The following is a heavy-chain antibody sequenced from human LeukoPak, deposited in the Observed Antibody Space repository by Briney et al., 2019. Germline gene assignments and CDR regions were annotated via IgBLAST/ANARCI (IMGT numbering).Heavy chain of an antibody. J-gene: IGHJ4*02. D-gene: IGHD3-10*02. Sequence: GGSLRLSCAASGFSISDYSINWVRQAPGKGLEWVASISNGGYPTYYVDSVRGRFTISRDDARNSLFLQMNGLRADDTAVYYCTRENYVPDSWGQGTLVTVSS. CDR2: ISNGGYPT. V-gene: IGHV3-7*03. CDR1: GFSISDYS. CDR3: TRENYVPDS.